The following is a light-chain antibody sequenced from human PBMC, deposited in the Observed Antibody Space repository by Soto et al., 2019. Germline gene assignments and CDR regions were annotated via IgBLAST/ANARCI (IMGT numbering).Light chain of an antibody. CDR1: SSNIGTDD. J-gene: IGLJ1*01. CDR2: RNN. V-gene: IGLV1-47*01. Sequence: QLVLTQPPSASGTPGQRVTISCSGSSSNIGTDDVFWYLQLPGTAPKLLIYRNNQRPSGVSDRFSGSKSGTSASLAISGLRSEDEADYFCAAWDASLSGYVFGTGTKLTVL. CDR3: AAWDASLSGYV.